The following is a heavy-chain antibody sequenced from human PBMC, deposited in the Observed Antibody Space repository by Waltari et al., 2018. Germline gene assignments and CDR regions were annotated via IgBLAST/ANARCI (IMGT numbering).Heavy chain of an antibody. D-gene: IGHD2-8*01. J-gene: IGHJ4*02. CDR1: GFTLRDSS. Sequence: QVQLVESGGGLVKPGGSLRLSCAASGFTLRDSSMTWIRQAPGKGLEWISYISSSGSIIYYADSVKGRFTISRDNAKNSLYLQMSSLRAEDTAIFYCARGRDSSLYYFDYWGQGTLVTVSS. CDR2: ISSSGSII. V-gene: IGHV3-11*01. CDR3: ARGRDSSLYYFDY.